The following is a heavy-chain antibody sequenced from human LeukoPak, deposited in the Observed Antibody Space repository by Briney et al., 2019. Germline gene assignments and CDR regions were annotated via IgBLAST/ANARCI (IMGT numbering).Heavy chain of an antibody. Sequence: GGSLRLSCAASGFTFSSYSMNWVRQAPRKGLEGVSSISSSSSYIYYEDSVKGRCTITRDNAKNSLYLQMNSLRAEDTAVYYCATGYSSRNAFDIWGQGTMVTVSS. J-gene: IGHJ3*02. CDR1: GFTFSSYS. CDR2: ISSSSSYI. CDR3: ATGYSSRNAFDI. V-gene: IGHV3-21*01. D-gene: IGHD6-13*01.